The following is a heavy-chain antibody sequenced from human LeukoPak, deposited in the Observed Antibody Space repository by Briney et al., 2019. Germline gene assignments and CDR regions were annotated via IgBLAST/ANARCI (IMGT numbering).Heavy chain of an antibody. D-gene: IGHD3-10*01. J-gene: IGHJ4*02. CDR1: GYSFTSYW. CDR2: IYPADSDT. Sequence: VQSLKFSCKGSGYSFTSYWIGWVRHMPGKGLEWIGIIYPADSDTRYSPSFQGQVTFPADESASTAHWHWNCLTASDSASHYSTRHEFHASGSYYMAYWGQGTLVTVSS. CDR3: TRHEFHASGSYYMAY. V-gene: IGHV5-51*01.